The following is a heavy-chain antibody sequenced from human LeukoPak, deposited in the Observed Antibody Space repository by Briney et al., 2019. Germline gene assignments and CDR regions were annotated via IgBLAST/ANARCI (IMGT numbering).Heavy chain of an antibody. Sequence: SETLSLTCTVSGGSISSYYWSWIRQPAGKGLEWIGRIYTSGSTNYNPSLKSRVTMSVDTSKNQFSLKLSSVTAADTAVYYCARDLYYYDSSGYCFDYWGQGTLVTVSS. J-gene: IGHJ4*02. D-gene: IGHD3-22*01. CDR1: GGSISSYY. CDR2: IYTSGST. V-gene: IGHV4-4*07. CDR3: ARDLYYYDSSGYCFDY.